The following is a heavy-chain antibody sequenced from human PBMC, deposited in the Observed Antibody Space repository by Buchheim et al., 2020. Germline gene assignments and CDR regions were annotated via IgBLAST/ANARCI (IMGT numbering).Heavy chain of an antibody. CDR2: ITDGGRT. CDR1: GFTFSSYA. J-gene: IGHJ4*02. Sequence: EVQLLESGGGLVQPGGSLRLSCAASGFTFSSYAMSWVRQVPGKGLEWVSAITDGGRTYYADFVKGRFTISIDNSPNTLYPQMNSLRAEDTAVYYCAKDGRPYSSSWFDCWGQGTL. D-gene: IGHD6-13*01. CDR3: AKDGRPYSSSWFDC. V-gene: IGHV3-23*01.